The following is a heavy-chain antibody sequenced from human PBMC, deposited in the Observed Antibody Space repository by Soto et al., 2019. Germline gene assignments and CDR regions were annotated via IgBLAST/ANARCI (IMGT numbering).Heavy chain of an antibody. V-gene: IGHV1-2*04. CDR3: ARSRGVGSPYYFDY. CDR1: GYTFTGYY. D-gene: IGHD3-10*01. J-gene: IGHJ4*02. CDR2: INPNSGGT. Sequence: QVQLVQSGAEVKKPGASVKVSCKASGYTFTGYYLHWVRQAPGQGLEWMGWINPNSGGTNYAQKFQGWVTMTRDTSISTAYMELSRLRSDDTAVYYCARSRGVGSPYYFDYWGQGTLGTVSS.